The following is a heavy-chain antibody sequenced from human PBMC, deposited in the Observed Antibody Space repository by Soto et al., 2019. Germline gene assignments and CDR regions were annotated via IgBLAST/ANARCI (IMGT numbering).Heavy chain of an antibody. V-gene: IGHV3-48*03. CDR2: ISSRGSTI. Sequence: GGSLRPSCAVSGFTSSSNEMNWVRQAPGKGMGWDSYISSRGSTIYDADSVKGRSTISRDNAKNTLYLQMNRLRAEDKAVYYCASLRVERATTPFDYWGQGSLVTVSS. J-gene: IGHJ4*02. CDR3: ASLRVERATTPFDY. CDR1: GFTSSSNE. D-gene: IGHD1-1*01.